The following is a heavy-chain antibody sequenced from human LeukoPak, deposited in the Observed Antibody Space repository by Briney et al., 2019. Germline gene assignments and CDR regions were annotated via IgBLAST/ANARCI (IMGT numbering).Heavy chain of an antibody. Sequence: GGSLRLSCTASGFTFSSYSMNWVRQAPGTGLEWVSSISSSSSYIYYADSVKGRFTISRDNAKNSLYLQMNSLRAEDTAVYYCARDNKNFGIAVAGSWGQGTLVTVSS. D-gene: IGHD6-19*01. J-gene: IGHJ5*02. CDR2: ISSSSSYI. V-gene: IGHV3-21*01. CDR3: ARDNKNFGIAVAGS. CDR1: GFTFSSYS.